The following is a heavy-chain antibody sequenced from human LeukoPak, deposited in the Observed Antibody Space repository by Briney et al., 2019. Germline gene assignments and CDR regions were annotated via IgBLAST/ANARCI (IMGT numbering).Heavy chain of an antibody. D-gene: IGHD3-3*01. Sequence: ASVKVSCKASGGTFSSYAISWVRQAPGQGLEWMGRIIPIFGTENYAQKFQGRVTITTDESTSTAYMELSSLRSQDTAVYYCATSDFWSGYYTGGFSDYYYYMDVWGKGTTVTVSS. CDR3: ATSDFWSGYYTGGFSDYYYYMDV. CDR1: GGTFSSYA. CDR2: IIPIFGTE. V-gene: IGHV1-69*05. J-gene: IGHJ6*03.